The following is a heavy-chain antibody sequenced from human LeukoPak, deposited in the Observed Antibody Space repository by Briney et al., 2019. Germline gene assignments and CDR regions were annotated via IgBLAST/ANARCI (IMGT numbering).Heavy chain of an antibody. V-gene: IGHV3-23*01. J-gene: IGHJ4*02. CDR1: GFTFSSYA. CDR3: AKEFYDILTGYYRRGQVYYFDY. CDR2: ISGSGGST. Sequence: HPGGSLRLSCAASGFTFSSYAMSWVRQAPGKGLEGVSAISGSGGSTYYADSMKGRFTISRDNSKNTLYLQMNSLRAEDTAVYYCAKEFYDILTGYYRRGQVYYFDYWGQGTLVTVSS. D-gene: IGHD3-9*01.